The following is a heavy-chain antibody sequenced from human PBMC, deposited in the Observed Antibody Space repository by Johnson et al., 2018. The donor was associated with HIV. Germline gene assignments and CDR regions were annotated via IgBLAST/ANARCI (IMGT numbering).Heavy chain of an antibody. CDR2: IRYDGSHK. CDR3: IKDRGRPGTPAALDI. J-gene: IGHJ3*02. V-gene: IGHV3-30*02. D-gene: IGHD3-16*01. Sequence: QVQLVESGGGVVQPGGSLRLSCAASGFIFSSYGMHWVRQAPGKGLEWVAFIRYDGSHKNYIDSVKGRFTISRDNSKNTLYLQMNSLRAEDTAVYHCIKDRGRPGTPAALDIWGQGTMVTVSS. CDR1: GFIFSSYG.